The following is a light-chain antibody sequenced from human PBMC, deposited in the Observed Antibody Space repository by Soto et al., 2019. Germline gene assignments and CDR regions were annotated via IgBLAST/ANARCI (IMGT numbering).Light chain of an antibody. J-gene: IGKJ4*01. V-gene: IGKV3D-15*01. CDR1: QSVSSQ. CDR3: QQYNNWPVT. Sequence: EIVLTQSPATLSLSPGERATLSCRASQSVSSQLAWYQQKPGQAPRLLIHGASTRATGIAARFSGSGSGTEFTLTISGLQSEDFATYYCQQYNNWPVTFGGGTKVDIK. CDR2: GAS.